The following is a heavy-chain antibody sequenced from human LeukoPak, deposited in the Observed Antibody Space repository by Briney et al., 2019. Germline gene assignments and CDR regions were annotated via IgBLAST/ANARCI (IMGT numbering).Heavy chain of an antibody. CDR3: AKDLSVGATWDYYYYYGMDV. D-gene: IGHD1-26*01. CDR2: ISYDGSNK. Sequence: GGSLRLSCAASGFTFSSYGMHWVRQAPGKGLEWVAVISYDGSNKYYADSVKGRFTISRDNSKNTLYLQMNSLRAEDTAVYYCAKDLSVGATWDYYYYYGMDVWGQGTTVTVSS. CDR1: GFTFSSYG. V-gene: IGHV3-30*18. J-gene: IGHJ6*02.